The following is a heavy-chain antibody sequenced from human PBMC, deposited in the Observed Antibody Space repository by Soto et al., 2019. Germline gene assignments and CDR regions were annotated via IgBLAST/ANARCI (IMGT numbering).Heavy chain of an antibody. V-gene: IGHV1-24*01. CDR2: FDPEDGET. D-gene: IGHD3-3*01. CDR1: GYTLTELS. CDR3: ATNKGYDFWSGYYFDY. J-gene: IGHJ4*02. Sequence: ASVKVSCTVSGYTLTELSMHWVRLAPGKGLEWMGGFDPEDGETIYAQKFQGRVTMTEDTSTDTAYMELSSLRSEDTAVYYCATNKGYDFWSGYYFDYWGQGTLVTVSS.